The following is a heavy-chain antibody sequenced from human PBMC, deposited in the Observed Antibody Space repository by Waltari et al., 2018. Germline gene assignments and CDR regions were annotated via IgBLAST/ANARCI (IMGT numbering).Heavy chain of an antibody. CDR2: FYSSEYI. D-gene: IGHD7-27*01. CDR3: AREVTKVELGRRLPHFFDS. J-gene: IGHJ4*02. V-gene: IGHV4-61*02. CDR1: GDSITSNSFC. Sequence: QVQLQESGPGLVKPSHTLSLTCTVSGDSITSNSFCWNWVRQPAGKGLEWIGRFYSSEYINYNPSLKSRVTISRDTSKKQFFLKLTSVTAADTAFYYCAREVTKVELGRRLPHFFDSWGQGTLVTVSS.